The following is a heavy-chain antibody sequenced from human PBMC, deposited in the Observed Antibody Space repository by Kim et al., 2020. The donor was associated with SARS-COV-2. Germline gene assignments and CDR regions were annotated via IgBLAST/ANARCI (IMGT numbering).Heavy chain of an antibody. CDR1: GFTFDDYA. V-gene: IGHV3-9*01. CDR2: ISWNSGSI. CDR3: AKGTRAVAGTPNYYYGMDV. Sequence: GGSLRLSCAASGFTFDDYAMHWVRQAPGKGLEWVSGISWNSGSIGYADSVKGRFTISRDNAKNSLYLQRNSLRAEDTALYYCAKGTRAVAGTPNYYYGMDVWGQGTTVTVSS. D-gene: IGHD6-19*01. J-gene: IGHJ6*02.